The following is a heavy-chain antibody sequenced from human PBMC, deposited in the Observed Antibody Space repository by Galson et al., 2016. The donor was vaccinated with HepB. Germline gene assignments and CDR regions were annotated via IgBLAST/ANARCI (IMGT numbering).Heavy chain of an antibody. J-gene: IGHJ4*02. D-gene: IGHD3-10*01. CDR3: AGDFGGPDDY. V-gene: IGHV3-30-3*01. CDR2: ISNDGSNK. CDR1: GFTFSSYA. Sequence: SLRLSCAASGFTFSSYAMHWVRQAPGKGLEWVSVISNDGSNKYYADSVKGRFTISRDNSKNTLYLQMNSLRVEDTALYYCAGDFGGPDDYWGQGTMVTVSS.